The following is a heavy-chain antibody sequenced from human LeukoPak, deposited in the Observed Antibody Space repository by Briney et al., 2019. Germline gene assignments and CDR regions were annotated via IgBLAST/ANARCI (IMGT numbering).Heavy chain of an antibody. CDR2: IYTSGST. Sequence: SETLSLTCTVSGGSISSGSYYWRWIRQPAGTGLEWLGRIYTSGSTNYDPSLKSRVTTSVDTSKNQFSLKLSSVTAADTAVYYCAREYYYDFWSGGEGWFDPWGQGTLVTVSS. CDR1: GGSISSGSYY. J-gene: IGHJ5*02. CDR3: AREYYYDFWSGGEGWFDP. D-gene: IGHD3-3*01. V-gene: IGHV4-61*02.